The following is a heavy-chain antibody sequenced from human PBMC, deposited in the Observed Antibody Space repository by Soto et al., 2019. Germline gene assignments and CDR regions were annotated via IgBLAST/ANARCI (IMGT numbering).Heavy chain of an antibody. CDR1: GFTFSSYA. J-gene: IGHJ3*02. Sequence: PGGSLRLSCAASGFTFSSYAMSWVRQTPGKGLEWVSCISGNGGSTYYADSVKGRFTISRDTSKNTLYVQMNSLRAEDTAVYYCAKFHLGSGWFYDAFDIWGQGTMVTVSS. CDR3: AKFHLGSGWFYDAFDI. V-gene: IGHV3-23*01. CDR2: ISGNGGST. D-gene: IGHD6-19*01.